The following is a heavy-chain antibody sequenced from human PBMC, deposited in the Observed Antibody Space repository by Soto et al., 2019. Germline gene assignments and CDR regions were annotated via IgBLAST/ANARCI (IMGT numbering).Heavy chain of an antibody. V-gene: IGHV3-11*01. CDR2: IHSSGATI. Sequence: GGSLRLSCAASGFTFRDYYMSWIRQAPGKGLEWVSYIHSSGATIYYADSVKGRFTVSRDNAKNSLYLQMNSLRPKDTAVYYCARAVNWNEFDPWGQGTLVTVSS. J-gene: IGHJ5*02. CDR1: GFTFRDYY. CDR3: ARAVNWNEFDP. D-gene: IGHD1-1*01.